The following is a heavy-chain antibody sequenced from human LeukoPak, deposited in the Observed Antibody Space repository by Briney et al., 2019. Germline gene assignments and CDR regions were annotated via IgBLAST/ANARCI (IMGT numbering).Heavy chain of an antibody. J-gene: IGHJ4*02. CDR2: ISSASTYI. CDR3: PSFIAPRSFDY. D-gene: IGHD6-6*01. Sequence: GGSLRLSCAASGFTFSGYTMNWVRQAPGKGLEWVSSISSASTYIYYADSVKCRFTISRDNAKNSLYLQMKSLRAEDTAVYYCPSFIAPRSFDYWGQGILFS. V-gene: IGHV3-21*01. CDR1: GFTFSGYT.